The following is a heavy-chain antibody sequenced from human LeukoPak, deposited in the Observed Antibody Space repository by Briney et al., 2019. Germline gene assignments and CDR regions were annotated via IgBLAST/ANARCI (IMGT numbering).Heavy chain of an antibody. V-gene: IGHV3-66*01. CDR1: GLTVSSNY. Sequence: GGSLRLSCAASGLTVSSNYMSWVRQAPGKGLEWVSVFYSGGSTYYADSVKGRFTISRDNSKNTLYLQMNSLRVEDTAVYYCARGVLTGQFDYWGQGTLVTVSS. CDR2: FYSGGST. CDR3: ARGVLTGQFDY. D-gene: IGHD3-9*01. J-gene: IGHJ4*02.